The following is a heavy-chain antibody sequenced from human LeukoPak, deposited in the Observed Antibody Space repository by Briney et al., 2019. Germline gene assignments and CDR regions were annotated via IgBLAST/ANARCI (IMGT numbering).Heavy chain of an antibody. CDR2: ISSSSTYI. D-gene: IGHD2-2*01. CDR3: ARVGHCSITSCLDY. Sequence: PGGSLRLSCAASGFIFSTYSMNWVRQAPGKGLEWVSSISSSSTYIYYADLVKGRFTISRDNAKNSLYLQMNSLRAEDTAVYYCARVGHCSITSCLDYWGRGTLVTVSS. J-gene: IGHJ4*02. CDR1: GFIFSTYS. V-gene: IGHV3-21*01.